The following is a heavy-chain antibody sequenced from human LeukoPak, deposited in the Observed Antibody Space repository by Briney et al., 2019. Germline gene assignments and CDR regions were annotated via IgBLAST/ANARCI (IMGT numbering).Heavy chain of an antibody. J-gene: IGHJ4*02. CDR2: IYYSGST. CDR1: GGSISSYY. D-gene: IGHD5-24*01. CDR3: ARSPRWLQSLPFDY. V-gene: IGHV4-59*01. Sequence: SETLSLTCTVSGGSISSYYWSWIRQPPGKGLEWVGYIYYSGSTNYNPSLKSRVTISVDTSKTQFSLKLTSVRAADQAVYYCARSPRWLQSLPFDYGGQGTLVSVS.